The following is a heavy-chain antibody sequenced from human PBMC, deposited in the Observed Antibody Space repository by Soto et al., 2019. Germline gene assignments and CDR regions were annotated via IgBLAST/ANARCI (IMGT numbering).Heavy chain of an antibody. CDR2: IYNSGTT. CDR1: GASISNHY. CDR3: GKDPNTGVVGI. V-gene: IGHV4-59*11. J-gene: IGHJ3*02. Sequence: SETLSLTCTFSGASISNHYLNWIRQPPGKGLEWIGYIYNSGTTNYNPSLKSRVTISADTSKDQFSLKLTSVTAADTAVYFCGKDPNTGVVGIWGQGTMVT. D-gene: IGHD3-3*01.